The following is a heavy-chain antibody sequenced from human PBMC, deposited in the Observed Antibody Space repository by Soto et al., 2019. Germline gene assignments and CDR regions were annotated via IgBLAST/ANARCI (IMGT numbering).Heavy chain of an antibody. Sequence: EVQLVESGGGLVQPGGSLRLSCAASGFTFSSYWMSWVCRAPGKGLEWLANIKVDGSEKYYVDSVKGRFTISRDNAKNSLYLQMISLRVEDTAVYYCARDIVATIGGFDYWGLGALVIVSS. CDR1: GFTFSSYW. J-gene: IGHJ4*02. V-gene: IGHV3-7*01. CDR2: IKVDGSEK. D-gene: IGHD5-12*01. CDR3: ARDIVATIGGFDY.